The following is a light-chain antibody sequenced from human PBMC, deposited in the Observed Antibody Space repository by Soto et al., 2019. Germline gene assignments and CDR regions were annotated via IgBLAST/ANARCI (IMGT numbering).Light chain of an antibody. CDR1: SSDVGGYNY. J-gene: IGLJ1*01. Sequence: QSALTQPRSVSGSRGQSVTISCTGASSDVGGYNYVSWYQQHPGKAPKLMIYDVSKRPSGVPDRFSGSKSGNTASLTISGLQTEDEADYYCCSYAGRYTDVFGTGTKVTVL. CDR3: CSYAGRYTDV. V-gene: IGLV2-11*01. CDR2: DVS.